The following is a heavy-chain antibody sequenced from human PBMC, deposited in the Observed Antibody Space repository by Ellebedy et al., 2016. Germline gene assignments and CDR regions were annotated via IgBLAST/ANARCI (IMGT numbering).Heavy chain of an antibody. CDR1: GFTFSSYA. CDR3: ANNYVWGGDTYYGSFDI. Sequence: GGSLRLSCAASGFTFSSYAMSWVRQAPGKGLEWVSIISGSGTITDYADSVKGRFTISRDNSKNTLYVQMNSLRAEDTAVYYCANNYVWGGDTYYGSFDIWGQGTMVTVSS. CDR2: ISGSGTIT. J-gene: IGHJ3*02. V-gene: IGHV3-23*01. D-gene: IGHD3-16*01.